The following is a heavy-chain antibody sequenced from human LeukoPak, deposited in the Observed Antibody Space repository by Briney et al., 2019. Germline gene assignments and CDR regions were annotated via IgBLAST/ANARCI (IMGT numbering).Heavy chain of an antibody. CDR1: GGTFSSYA. V-gene: IGHV1-69*13. CDR2: IIPIFGTA. Sequence: SVKVSCKASGGTFSSYAISWVRQAPGQGLEWMGGIIPIFGTANYAQKFQGRVTITADESTSTAYMELSSLRSEDTAVYYCASNRVGTEQLVDHYYYYYMDVWGKGTTVTVSS. D-gene: IGHD6-6*01. CDR3: ASNRVGTEQLVDHYYYYYMDV. J-gene: IGHJ6*03.